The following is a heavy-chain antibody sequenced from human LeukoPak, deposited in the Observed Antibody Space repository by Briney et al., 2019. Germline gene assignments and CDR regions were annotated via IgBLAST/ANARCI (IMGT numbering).Heavy chain of an antibody. J-gene: IGHJ4*02. Sequence: PGGSLRLSCAASGFTFGSYGMHWVRQAPGKGLEWVAVIWYDGSNKYHADSVQGRFTISRDNSKNMVYLQMNSLRDEDTAVYYCARDPGGIHSYWGQGTLVTVSS. V-gene: IGHV3-33*01. CDR2: IWYDGSNK. D-gene: IGHD1-26*01. CDR1: GFTFGSYG. CDR3: ARDPGGIHSY.